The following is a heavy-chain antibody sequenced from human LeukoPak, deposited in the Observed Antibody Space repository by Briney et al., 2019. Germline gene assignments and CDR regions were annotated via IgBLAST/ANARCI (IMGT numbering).Heavy chain of an antibody. CDR1: GGTFSSYA. D-gene: IGHD6-19*01. Sequence: PGSSVKVSCKASGGTFSSYAISWVRQAPGQGLEWMGRLIPIVDTATYAQKFQGRVTITADRSTTTAYMEMFSLRSDDTAVYYCATTERLALAAVMDYWGQGTPVTVSS. CDR3: ATTERLALAAVMDY. V-gene: IGHV1-69*04. CDR2: LIPIVDTA. J-gene: IGHJ4*02.